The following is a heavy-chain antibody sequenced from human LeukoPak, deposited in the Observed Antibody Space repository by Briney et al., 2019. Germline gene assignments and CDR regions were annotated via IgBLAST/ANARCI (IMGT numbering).Heavy chain of an antibody. CDR3: AKRRYAGSGPFDY. CDR2: LSDSGVHT. Sequence: SGGRHCLSCADSGFNFCSSAMTWVSQAPGKGLEWVSGLSDSGVHTYYADSVKDRFTISRDNSKNTLYLQMNSLRADDTAVYYCAKRRYAGSGPFDYWGQGTLVTVSS. D-gene: IGHD3-10*01. J-gene: IGHJ4*02. CDR1: GFNFCSSA. V-gene: IGHV3-23*01.